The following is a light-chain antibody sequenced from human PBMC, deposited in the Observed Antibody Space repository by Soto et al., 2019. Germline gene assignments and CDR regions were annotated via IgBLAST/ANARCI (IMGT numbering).Light chain of an antibody. CDR1: SSDVGGYNY. V-gene: IGLV2-14*01. CDR2: DVS. Sequence: QSALTQPASVSGSPGQSITISCTGTSSDVGGYNYVSWYQQHPGKAPKLMIYDVSNRPSGVSNRFSGSKSGNTASLTISGLQAEDESNYYCSSYTSSGSVVFGGGIKLTVL. J-gene: IGLJ2*01. CDR3: SSYTSSGSVV.